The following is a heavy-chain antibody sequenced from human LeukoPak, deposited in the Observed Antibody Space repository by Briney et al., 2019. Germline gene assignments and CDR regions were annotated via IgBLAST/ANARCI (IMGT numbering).Heavy chain of an antibody. CDR3: ARGSGEIGYYYGMDV. J-gene: IGHJ6*02. D-gene: IGHD1-26*01. CDR1: GGSISSGGYS. CDR2: IYHSGST. V-gene: IGHV4-30-2*01. Sequence: PSETLSLTCAVSGGSISSGGYSWSWIRQPPGKGLERIGYIYHSGSTYYNPSLKSRVTISVDRSKNQFSLKLSSVTAADTAVYYCARGSGEIGYYYGMDVWGQGTTVTVSS.